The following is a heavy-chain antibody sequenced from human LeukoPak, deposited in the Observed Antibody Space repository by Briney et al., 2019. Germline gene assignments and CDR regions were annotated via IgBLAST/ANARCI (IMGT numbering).Heavy chain of an antibody. CDR1: GVSISSSSYY. D-gene: IGHD3-9*01. J-gene: IGHJ5*02. CDR3: SRTPMDILTGYYNWFDP. V-gene: IGHV4-39*01. CDR2: IYYSGST. Sequence: SETLSLTCTVSGVSISSSSYYWGGIRQPPGKGLEWIGSIYYSGSTYYNPSLKSRVTISVDRSKNQFSLKLGSVTAADTAVYYCSRTPMDILTGYYNWFDPWGQGTLVTVSS.